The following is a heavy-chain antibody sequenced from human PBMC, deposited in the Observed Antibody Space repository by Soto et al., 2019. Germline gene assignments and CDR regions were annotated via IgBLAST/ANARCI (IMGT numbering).Heavy chain of an antibody. Sequence: QVQLVESGGGVVQPGRSLRLSCAASGFTFSSYGMHWVGQAPGKGLEWVAVIWYDGSNKYYADSVKGRFTISRDNSKNPLYLQMSSLSAEDTAVYYRARDPGKGYYDYYYYGMDVWGQGTTVTVSS. D-gene: IGHD1-26*01. J-gene: IGHJ6*02. CDR1: GFTFSSYG. CDR2: IWYDGSNK. CDR3: ARDPGKGYYDYYYYGMDV. V-gene: IGHV3-33*01.